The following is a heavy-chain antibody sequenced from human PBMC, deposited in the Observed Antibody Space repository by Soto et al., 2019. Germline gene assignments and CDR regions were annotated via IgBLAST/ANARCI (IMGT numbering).Heavy chain of an antibody. CDR3: ASPGQNRVRPLVF. J-gene: IGHJ4*02. V-gene: IGHV5-51*01. CDR2: IHPGDSDT. CDR1: GYFFSSQW. D-gene: IGHD3-9*01. Sequence: GESLKISCKGSGYFFSSQWIAWVRLMPGKGLEWMGIIHPGDSDTRYSPSFQGQVTISVDGSINTAYLQSRSLEASDTAVYYCASPGQNRVRPLVFWGQGTPVTVSS.